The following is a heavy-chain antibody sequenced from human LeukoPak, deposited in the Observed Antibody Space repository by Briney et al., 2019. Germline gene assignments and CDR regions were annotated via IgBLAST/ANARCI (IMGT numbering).Heavy chain of an antibody. J-gene: IGHJ4*02. Sequence: GGSLRLSCAASGFTFSTYGMHWVRQAPGKGLEWVAVKWYDGSQKYYADSVKGRFTISRDNSKNTLYLQMNSLRAEDTAVYYCAKDQRILDWGQGTLVTVSS. CDR1: GFTFSTYG. CDR2: KWYDGSQK. CDR3: AKDQRILD. V-gene: IGHV3-33*06. D-gene: IGHD2-15*01.